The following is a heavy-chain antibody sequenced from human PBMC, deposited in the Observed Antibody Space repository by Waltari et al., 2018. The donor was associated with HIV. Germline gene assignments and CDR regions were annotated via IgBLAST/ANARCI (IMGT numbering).Heavy chain of an antibody. D-gene: IGHD1-26*01. V-gene: IGHV3-30*02. CDR2: IWKDNK. Sequence: QVQLVESGGGVVQPGGSLRLSCAVSGFTFSSHGMHWVRQVPGKGVVWVEFIWKDNKYYADSVKGRFTISRDNPKNTLYLQMNNLRTEDTAVYYCANTAGGTMGFWGQGTLVTVSS. J-gene: IGHJ4*02. CDR1: GFTFSSHG. CDR3: ANTAGGTMGF.